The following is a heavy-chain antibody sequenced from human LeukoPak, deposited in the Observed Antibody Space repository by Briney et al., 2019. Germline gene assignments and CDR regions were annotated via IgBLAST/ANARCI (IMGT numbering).Heavy chain of an antibody. D-gene: IGHD5-18*01. CDR2: ILYEGSNK. V-gene: IGHV3-30*04. Sequence: PGGSLRLSCAASGFTFNSYTMHWVRQAPGKGLEWVAVILYEGSNKYYADSVKGRFTISRDNSKNTLYLKMNSLRAEDAGVYYCARARIQLGFDYWGQGTLVTVSS. CDR1: GFTFNSYT. J-gene: IGHJ4*02. CDR3: ARARIQLGFDY.